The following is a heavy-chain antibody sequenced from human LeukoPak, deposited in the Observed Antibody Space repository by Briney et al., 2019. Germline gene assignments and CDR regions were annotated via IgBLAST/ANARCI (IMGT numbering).Heavy chain of an antibody. CDR3: ARGRTTVTFSDAFDI. V-gene: IGHV3-21*01. J-gene: IGHJ3*02. Sequence: PGGSLRLSCAASGFTFSSYSMNRVRQAPGKGLEWVSSISSSSSYIYYADSVKGRFTISRDDAKNSLYLQMNSLRAEDTAVYYCARGRTTVTFSDAFDIWGQGTMVTVSS. D-gene: IGHD4-17*01. CDR1: GFTFSSYS. CDR2: ISSSSSYI.